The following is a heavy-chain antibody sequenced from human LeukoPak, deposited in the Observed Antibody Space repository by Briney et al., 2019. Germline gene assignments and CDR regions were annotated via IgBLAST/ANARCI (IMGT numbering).Heavy chain of an antibody. V-gene: IGHV1-18*01. CDR2: ISAYKGNT. D-gene: IGHD3-10*01. CDR1: GYTFTSYC. Sequence: GASVKVSCMASGYTFTSYCISWVRQAPGQGLEWMGWISAYKGNTNYAQKLQGRVTITTDTSTSTAYLELRSLRSDDTAVYYCARGPYGSGSYLDYWGQGTLVTVSS. CDR3: ARGPYGSGSYLDY. J-gene: IGHJ4*02.